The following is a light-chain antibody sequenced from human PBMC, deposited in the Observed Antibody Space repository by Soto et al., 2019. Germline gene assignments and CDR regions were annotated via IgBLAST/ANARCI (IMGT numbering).Light chain of an antibody. J-gene: IGKJ5*01. V-gene: IGKV1-9*01. CDR2: AAS. Sequence: ILLTQSPSSLSASVEDRVTITCRASQGIDSFLAWYQKKPGKAPKLLIFAASSLQSGVPSRFSGSGSGTDFTLTISSLQPEDFATYYCQQLHDYPITFGQGTRLEIK. CDR1: QGIDSF. CDR3: QQLHDYPIT.